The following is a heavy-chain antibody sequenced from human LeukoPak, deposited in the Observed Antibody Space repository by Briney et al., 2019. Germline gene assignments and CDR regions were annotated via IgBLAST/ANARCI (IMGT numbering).Heavy chain of an antibody. J-gene: IGHJ5*02. D-gene: IGHD4-17*01. Sequence: PSESLSLTCTVSGVSITGSSYHRGWIRQPPGKGLEWIGSIYYSGNTYYSPSLKSRVTISVDTSKNQFSLNLSSLTAADTAVYYCARLRPNDDGDYSWFNPWGQGTLVTVSS. CDR1: GVSITGSSYH. CDR2: IYYSGNT. V-gene: IGHV4-39*01. CDR3: ARLRPNDDGDYSWFNP.